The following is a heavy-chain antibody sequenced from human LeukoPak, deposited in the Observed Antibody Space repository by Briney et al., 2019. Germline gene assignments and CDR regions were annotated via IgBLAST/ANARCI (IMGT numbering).Heavy chain of an antibody. D-gene: IGHD2-2*01. Sequence: GGSLRLSCAASGFTFSSYAMSWVRQAPGKGLEWVSAISGSGGSTYYADSVKGRFTISRDNSKNTLYLQMNSLRAEDTAVYYCAKTPDLNQLLLGEEVYSFDSWGQGTLVTVSS. CDR1: GFTFSSYA. J-gene: IGHJ4*02. CDR2: ISGSGGST. CDR3: AKTPDLNQLLLGEEVYSFDS. V-gene: IGHV3-23*01.